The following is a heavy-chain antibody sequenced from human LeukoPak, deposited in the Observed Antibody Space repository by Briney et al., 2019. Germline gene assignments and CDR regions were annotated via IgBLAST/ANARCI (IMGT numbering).Heavy chain of an antibody. J-gene: IGHJ4*02. D-gene: IGHD6-6*01. Sequence: SETLLVTCTFSGVSISSSIYYWGWIRQPPGKGLEWIGSIYYSGNTFYNPSLKSRVTISVDTSKNQFSLRLSSVTATDTAVYYCANTHLAAPPFDYWGQGTQVTVSS. CDR1: GVSISSSIYY. CDR2: IYYSGNT. V-gene: IGHV4-39*07. CDR3: ANTHLAAPPFDY.